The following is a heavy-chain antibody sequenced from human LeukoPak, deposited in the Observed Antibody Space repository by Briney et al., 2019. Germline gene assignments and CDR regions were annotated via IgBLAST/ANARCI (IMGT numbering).Heavy chain of an antibody. J-gene: IGHJ4*02. CDR1: GGSISRYY. D-gene: IGHD4-23*01. Sequence: SETLSLTCTVSGGSISRYYWSWIRQPPGKGPEWIGYIYYSGTTNYNPSLKSRVTISVDTSKNQFSLKLSSVTAADTAVYYCARDRGGNYVYWGQGSLVTVSS. CDR2: IYYSGTT. CDR3: ARDRGGNYVY. V-gene: IGHV4-59*01.